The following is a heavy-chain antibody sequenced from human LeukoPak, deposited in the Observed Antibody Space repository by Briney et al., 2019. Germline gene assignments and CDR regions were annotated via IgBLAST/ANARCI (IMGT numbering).Heavy chain of an antibody. CDR1: GFTFSSYA. J-gene: IGHJ5*02. CDR2: ISGSGGST. V-gene: IGHV3-23*01. CDR3: AKDGSSYSGSYYAVNWFDP. D-gene: IGHD1-26*01. Sequence: PGGSLRLSCAASGFTFSSYAMSWVRQAPGKGLEWVSAISGSGGSTYYADSVKGRFTISRDNSKNTLYLQMNSLRAEDTAVYYCAKDGSSYSGSYYAVNWFDPWGQGTLVTVSS.